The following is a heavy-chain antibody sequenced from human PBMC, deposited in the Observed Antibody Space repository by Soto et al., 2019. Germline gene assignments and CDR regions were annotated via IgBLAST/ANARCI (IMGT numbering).Heavy chain of an antibody. V-gene: IGHV4-39*01. CDR1: GGSINTYY. Sequence: QLQLQESGPGLVKPSETLSLTCTVSGGSINTYYWGWIRQPPRKGLEWIASIHYSGSTYYNPSLKSRVIISVDTSKNQFSLKLNSVTAADTAVYYCARRRGVGGSWFFDYWGQGTLVTVSS. CDR2: IHYSGST. J-gene: IGHJ4*02. D-gene: IGHD6-13*01. CDR3: ARRRGVGGSWFFDY.